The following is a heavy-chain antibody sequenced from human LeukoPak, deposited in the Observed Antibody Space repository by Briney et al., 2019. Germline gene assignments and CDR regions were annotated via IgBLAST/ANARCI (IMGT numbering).Heavy chain of an antibody. CDR1: GYTFTSYG. Sequence: GASVKVSCKASGYTFTSYGISWVRQAPGQGLEWMGWISAYNGNTNYAQKLQGRVTMTTDTSISTAYMELSRLRSDDTAVYYCARGPSGIAAAKCWFDPWGQGTLVTVSS. CDR2: ISAYNGNT. CDR3: ARGPSGIAAAKCWFDP. V-gene: IGHV1-18*01. J-gene: IGHJ5*02. D-gene: IGHD6-13*01.